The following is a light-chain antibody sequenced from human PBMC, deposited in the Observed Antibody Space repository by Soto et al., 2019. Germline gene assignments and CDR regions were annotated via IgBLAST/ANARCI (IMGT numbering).Light chain of an antibody. V-gene: IGLV1-40*01. J-gene: IGLJ1*01. Sequence: QSVLTQPPSVSGAPGQRVTISCTGSSSNIGAGYDVQWYQQLPGTAPKLLIYDNSQRPSGVPDRLSGSKSGTSASLAITGLQAEDEADYYCQSYDSSLSGSYVFGTGNKLTVL. CDR1: SSNIGAGYD. CDR2: DNS. CDR3: QSYDSSLSGSYV.